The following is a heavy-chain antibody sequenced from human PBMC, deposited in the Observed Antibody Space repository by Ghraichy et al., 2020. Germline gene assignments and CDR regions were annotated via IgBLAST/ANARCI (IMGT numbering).Heavy chain of an antibody. CDR3: AREALDYYYMDV. V-gene: IGHV4-59*01. Sequence: SETLSLTCAVSGDSFNNYYWSWIRQSPGKGLEWIGYIYYSGTTTYNPSFKSRVTISVDTSKNQFSLNLTSVTAADTAVYYCAREALDYYYMDVWGKGTTVPVSS. J-gene: IGHJ6*03. CDR1: GDSFNNYY. CDR2: IYYSGTT.